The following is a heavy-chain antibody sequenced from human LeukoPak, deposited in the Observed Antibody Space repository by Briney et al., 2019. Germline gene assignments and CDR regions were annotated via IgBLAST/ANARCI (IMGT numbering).Heavy chain of an antibody. J-gene: IGHJ6*03. D-gene: IGHD3-22*01. CDR3: ARDRRLLGRYYYMDV. Sequence: GASVKVSCKASGYTFTGYYMHWVRRAPGQGLEWMGWINPNSGGTNYAQKFQGRVTMTRDTSISTAYMELSRLRSDDTAVYYCARDRRLLGRYYYMDVWGKGTTVTISS. CDR2: INPNSGGT. V-gene: IGHV1-2*02. CDR1: GYTFTGYY.